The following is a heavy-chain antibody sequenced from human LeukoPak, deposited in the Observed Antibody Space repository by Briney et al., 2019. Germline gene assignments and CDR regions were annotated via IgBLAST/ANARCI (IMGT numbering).Heavy chain of an antibody. V-gene: IGHV1-8*02. Sequence: ASVKVSCKASGYTFTSYDITWVRQAPGQGLEWMGWISPYNGNTNYAQKFQGRVTMTRNTSISTAYMELSSLRSEDTAVYYCAITMIYDAFDIWGQGTMVTVSS. CDR3: AITMIYDAFDI. CDR1: GYTFTSYD. CDR2: ISPYNGNT. D-gene: IGHD3-22*01. J-gene: IGHJ3*02.